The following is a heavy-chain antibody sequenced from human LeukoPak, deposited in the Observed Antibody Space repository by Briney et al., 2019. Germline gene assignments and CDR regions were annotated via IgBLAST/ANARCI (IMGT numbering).Heavy chain of an antibody. CDR1: GYTFISYE. J-gene: IGHJ6*02. V-gene: IGHV1-18*01. CDR3: AREQGSSTGMDV. D-gene: IGHD2-15*01. Sequence: ASVKVSCKASGYTFISYEISWVRQAPGQGLEWMGWISADDGNTSYAQKFQGRVTMTTDTSTSIAYMELRSLRSDDTAVYYCAREQGSSTGMDVWGQGTTVIVSS. CDR2: ISADDGNT.